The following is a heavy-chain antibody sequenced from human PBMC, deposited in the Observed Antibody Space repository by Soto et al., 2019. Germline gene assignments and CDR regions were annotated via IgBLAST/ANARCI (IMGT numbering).Heavy chain of an antibody. CDR1: GFTFNTYW. D-gene: IGHD1-26*01. CDR3: ARGAGWESDY. J-gene: IGHJ4*02. CDR2: IKKDGSVT. Sequence: EVQLVESGGGLVQPGGSLRLSCAGSGFTFNTYWMSWVRQAPGMGLEWLAIIKKDGSVTHYVDSVKGRFTISRDNAKNSLFLQMGSLRADDTAVYYCARGAGWESDYWGQGTLVTVSS. V-gene: IGHV3-7*03.